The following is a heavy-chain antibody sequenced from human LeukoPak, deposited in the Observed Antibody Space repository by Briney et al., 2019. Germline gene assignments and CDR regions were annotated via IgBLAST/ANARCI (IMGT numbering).Heavy chain of an antibody. CDR2: ISYDGSDK. V-gene: IGHV3-30*18. J-gene: IGHJ4*02. D-gene: IGHD5-18*01. CDR1: GFTFSSYV. Sequence: SGGSLRLSCAASGFTFSSYVMHWVRQAPGKGLEWVAVISYDGSDKYSADSVKGRFTISRDNSKNTLYLQMNSLRAEDTAVYYCAKNAHYQGYSYGGIDYWGQGTLVTVSS. CDR3: AKNAHYQGYSYGGIDY.